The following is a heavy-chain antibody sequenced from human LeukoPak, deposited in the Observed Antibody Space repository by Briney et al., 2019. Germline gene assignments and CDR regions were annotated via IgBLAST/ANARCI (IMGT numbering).Heavy chain of an antibody. CDR1: GGSFSDYY. J-gene: IGHJ4*02. D-gene: IGHD6-13*01. CDR2: IYYSGTT. CDR3: ARGVYIAAAQYGY. V-gene: IGHV4-59*01. Sequence: PSETLSLTCAAYGGSFSDYYWSWIRQPPGKELEWIGYIYYSGTTNYNPSLKSRVTISVDTSKNQFSLKLSSVTAADTAVYYCARGVYIAAAQYGYWGQGTLVTVSS.